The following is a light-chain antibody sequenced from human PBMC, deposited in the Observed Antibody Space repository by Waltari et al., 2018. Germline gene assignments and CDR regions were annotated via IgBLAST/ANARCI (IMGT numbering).Light chain of an antibody. CDR3: MQALQDIT. V-gene: IGKV2-28*01. J-gene: IGKJ5*01. CDR1: QSLLQSSGYNY. CDR2: LGS. Sequence: DIVLTQSPLSLPVTAGEPASISCRSSQSLLQSSGYNYLDWYLQKPGQSPQLLIFLGSTRASGVPDRFSGSGSGTDFTLKISRVEAEDVGIYYCMQALQDITFGQGTRLEIK.